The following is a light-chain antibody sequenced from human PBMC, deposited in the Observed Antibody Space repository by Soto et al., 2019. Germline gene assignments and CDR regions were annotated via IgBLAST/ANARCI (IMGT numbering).Light chain of an antibody. CDR2: AAS. V-gene: IGKV1-27*01. J-gene: IGKJ3*01. CDR3: QKYNSALYGLT. Sequence: DIQMTQSPSSLSASVGDRVTITCRASQGISNYLAWYQQKPGKVPKLLIYAASTLQSGVPSRFSGSGSGTDFTLTISSLQPEDVATYYCQKYNSALYGLTFGPGTKVDIK. CDR1: QGISNY.